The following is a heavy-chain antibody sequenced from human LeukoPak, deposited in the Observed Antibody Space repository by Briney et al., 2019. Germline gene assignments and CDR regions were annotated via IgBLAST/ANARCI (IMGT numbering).Heavy chain of an antibody. D-gene: IGHD3-22*01. CDR2: FDPEDGET. CDR1: GYTLTELS. V-gene: IGHV1-24*01. J-gene: IGHJ4*02. CDR3: ATKSWDYDSSGYYYFDY. Sequence: GASVKVSCKVSGYTLTELSMHWVRQAPGKGLEWMGGFDPEDGETIYAQKFQGRVTMTEDTSTDTAYMELSSLRSEDTAVYYCATKSWDYDSSGYYYFDYWGQGTLVTVSS.